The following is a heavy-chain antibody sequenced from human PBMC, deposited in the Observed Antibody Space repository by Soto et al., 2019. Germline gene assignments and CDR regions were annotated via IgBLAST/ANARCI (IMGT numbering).Heavy chain of an antibody. CDR3: ASSPVAVRNY. D-gene: IGHD6-19*01. CDR2: ISYDGSNK. CDR1: GFTFSSYA. V-gene: IGHV3-30-3*01. Sequence: GGSLRLSCAASGFTFSSYAMHWVRQAPGKGLEWVAVISYDGSNKYYADSVKGRFTISRDNSKNTLYLQMNSLRAEDTAVYYCASSPVAVRNYWGQGTLVTVSS. J-gene: IGHJ4*02.